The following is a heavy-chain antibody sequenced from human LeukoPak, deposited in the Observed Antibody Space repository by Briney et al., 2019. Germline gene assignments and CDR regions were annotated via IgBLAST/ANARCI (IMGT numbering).Heavy chain of an antibody. CDR1: GFNFSSYA. D-gene: IGHD2-2*01. CDR2: ISGSGGTT. J-gene: IGHJ4*02. V-gene: IGHV3-23*01. CDR3: AKDRSLVPAALNY. Sequence: GGSLRLSCAASGFNFSSYAMTWVRQAPGKGLECVSGISGSGGTTYYADSVKGRFTISRDNSKNTLYLQMNSLRAEDTALYYCAKDRSLVPAALNYWGQGTLVTVSS.